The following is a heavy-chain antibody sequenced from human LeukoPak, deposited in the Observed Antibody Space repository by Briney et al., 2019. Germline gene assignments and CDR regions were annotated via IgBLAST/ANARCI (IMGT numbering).Heavy chain of an antibody. CDR2: IKQDGSEK. V-gene: IGHV3-7*01. CDR1: GFTFSSYW. J-gene: IGHJ4*02. D-gene: IGHD6-19*01. Sequence: GGSLRLSCAASGFTFSSYWKSWVRQAPGKGLEWVANIKQDGSEKYYVDSVKGRFTISRDNAKNSLYLQMNSLRAEDTAVYYCARAVAGLYWGQGTLVTVSS. CDR3: ARAVAGLY.